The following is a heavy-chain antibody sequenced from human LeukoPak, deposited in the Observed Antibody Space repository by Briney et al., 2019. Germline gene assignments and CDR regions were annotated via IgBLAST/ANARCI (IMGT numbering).Heavy chain of an antibody. D-gene: IGHD3-10*01. V-gene: IGHV1-2*02. J-gene: IGHJ4*02. Sequence: ASVKVSCKASGYTFTGYYMHWVRQAPGQGLEWMGWINPNSGGTNYAQKFQGRVTMTRDTSISTAYMELSRLRSDDTAVYYCARDLRSTMVFPRGTYFDYWGQGTLVTVSS. CDR3: ARDLRSTMVFPRGTYFDY. CDR1: GYTFTGYY. CDR2: INPNSGGT.